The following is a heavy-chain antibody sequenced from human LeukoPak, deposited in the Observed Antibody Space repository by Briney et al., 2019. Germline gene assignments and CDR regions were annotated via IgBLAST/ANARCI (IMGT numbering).Heavy chain of an antibody. CDR3: ARDRIYSGIYHDTFDI. CDR1: GFTFSSYS. Sequence: GGSLRLSCAASGFTFSSYSMSWVRQAPGKGLEWVSSISSGSTYIYYADSMKGRFTISRDNAKNSLYLQMDTLRAEDTAVYYCARDRIYSGIYHDTFDIWGHGTMVTVSS. J-gene: IGHJ3*02. V-gene: IGHV3-21*01. CDR2: ISSGSTYI. D-gene: IGHD1-26*01.